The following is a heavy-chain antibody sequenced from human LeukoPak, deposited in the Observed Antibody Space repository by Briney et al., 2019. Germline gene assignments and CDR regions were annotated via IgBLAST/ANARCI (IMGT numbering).Heavy chain of an antibody. J-gene: IGHJ4*02. V-gene: IGHV3-23*01. CDR3: AKLTTAARIYDFWSGYYFDY. CDR1: GFTFSSYA. CDR2: ISDSGVST. D-gene: IGHD3-3*01. Sequence: GGSLRLSCAASGFTFSSYAMTWVRQAPGKGLEGVSAISDSGVSTYYADSVKGRFTISRDNSKNTLYLQMNSLRVEDTALYYCAKLTTAARIYDFWSGYYFDYWGQGTLVNVSS.